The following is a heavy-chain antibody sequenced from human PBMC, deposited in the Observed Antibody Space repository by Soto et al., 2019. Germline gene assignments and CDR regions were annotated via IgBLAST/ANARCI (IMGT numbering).Heavy chain of an antibody. CDR1: GGSISSSNW. D-gene: IGHD3-22*01. V-gene: IGHV4-4*02. CDR2: IYHSGST. Sequence: QVQLQESGPGLVKPSGTLSLTCAVSGGSISSSNWWSWVRQPPGKGLEWIGEIYHSGSTNYNPSLKSRVTISLDKSKNQFSLKLSSVTAADTAVYYCARDSSGYYFRGYYFDYWGQGTLVTVSS. J-gene: IGHJ4*02. CDR3: ARDSSGYYFRGYYFDY.